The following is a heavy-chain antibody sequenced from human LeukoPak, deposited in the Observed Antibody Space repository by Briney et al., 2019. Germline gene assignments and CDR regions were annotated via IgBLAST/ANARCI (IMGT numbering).Heavy chain of an antibody. CDR1: GYWFTSYW. CDR3: ARHLRVGRIAPFDF. D-gene: IGHD1-26*01. V-gene: IGHV5-51*01. J-gene: IGHJ4*02. CDR2: IYPGDSDT. Sequence: GESLKISCEGSGYWFTSYWIGWVRQMPGKGLEWMGVIYPGDSDTIYSPSFQGQATISVDKSMRTAYLQWSSLKASDTAIYYCARHLRVGRIAPFDFWGQGTLVTVSS.